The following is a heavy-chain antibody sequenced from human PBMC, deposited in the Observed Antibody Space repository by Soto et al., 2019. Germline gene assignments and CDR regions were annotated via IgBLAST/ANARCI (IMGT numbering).Heavy chain of an antibody. D-gene: IGHD2-2*01. J-gene: IGHJ6*03. Sequence: PGGSLRLSCAASGFTFSNYMSWVRQAPGKGLEWVSVIYSGGSTYYADSVKGRFTISRHNSKNTLYLQMNSLRAEDTAVYYCARGRYQLPSHVDYYYYMDVWGKGTTVTVSS. CDR3: ARGRYQLPSHVDYYYYMDV. V-gene: IGHV3-53*04. CDR1: GFTFSNY. CDR2: IYSGGST.